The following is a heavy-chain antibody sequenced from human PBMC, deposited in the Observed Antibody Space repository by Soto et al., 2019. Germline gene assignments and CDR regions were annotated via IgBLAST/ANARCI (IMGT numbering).Heavy chain of an antibody. Sequence: GGFLRLSCAASGFTFSSYGMHWVRQAPGKGLEWVAVISYDGSNKYYADSVKGRFTISRDNSKNTLNLQMNSLRAEDTAVYFCAKDLRGYSYDYYYYYGMDVWGQGTTVTVSS. V-gene: IGHV3-30*18. CDR3: AKDLRGYSYDYYYYYGMDV. CDR2: ISYDGSNK. J-gene: IGHJ6*02. D-gene: IGHD5-18*01. CDR1: GFTFSSYG.